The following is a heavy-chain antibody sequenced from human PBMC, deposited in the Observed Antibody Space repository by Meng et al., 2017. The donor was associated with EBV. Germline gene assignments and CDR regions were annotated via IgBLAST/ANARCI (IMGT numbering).Heavy chain of an antibody. J-gene: IGHJ4*02. Sequence: GAEVKEPGSWVKVSCKTSGGPFRYYAISWVRQAPGQGLEWLGGFLPRLGAPNYAQKFHGRVKITADESTSTHYMDLSSLRSEDTAIYYCASESGRGYTPDYWGQGTLVTVSS. V-gene: IGHV1-69*01. CDR3: ASESGRGYTPDY. CDR2: FLPRLGAP. D-gene: IGHD3-10*01. CDR1: GGPFRYYA.